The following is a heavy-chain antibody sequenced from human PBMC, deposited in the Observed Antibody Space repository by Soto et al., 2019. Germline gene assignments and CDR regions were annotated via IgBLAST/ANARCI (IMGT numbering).Heavy chain of an antibody. V-gene: IGHV3-7*02. CDR1: GFTFSSNW. CDR3: SSYIVLGRGRDLHAFPTPRSSVPGSAGM. Sequence: GGSLRLSCVGSGFTFSSNWMTWVRQAPGKGLEWVGNIRQDGSEKNYVDSVKGRFTISRDNAKNSLYLQMNSLRAEDTAVYYCSSYIVLGRGRDLHAFPTPRSSVPGSAGM. D-gene: IGHD2-2*01. J-gene: IGHJ6*01. CDR2: IRQDGSEK.